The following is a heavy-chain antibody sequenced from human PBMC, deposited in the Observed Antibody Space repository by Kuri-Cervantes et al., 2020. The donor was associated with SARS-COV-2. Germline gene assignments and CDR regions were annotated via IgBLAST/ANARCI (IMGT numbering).Heavy chain of an antibody. V-gene: IGHV1-3*01. CDR1: GGTFSSYA. J-gene: IGHJ6*02. CDR3: ARDLVVVPAAIGVLNYYYYGMDV. Sequence: ASVKVSCKASGGTFSSYAISWVRQAPGQGLEWMGWINAGNGNTKYSQKFQGRVTITRDTSASTAYMELSSLRSEDTAVYYCARDLVVVPAAIGVLNYYYYGMDVWGQGTTVTVSS. D-gene: IGHD2-2*01. CDR2: INAGNGNT.